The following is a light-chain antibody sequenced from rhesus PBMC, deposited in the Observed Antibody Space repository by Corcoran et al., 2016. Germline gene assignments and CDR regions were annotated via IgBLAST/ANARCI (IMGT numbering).Light chain of an antibody. J-gene: IGKJ3*01. CDR1: QSLSSS. Sequence: DIQMTQSPSSLSASVGDTVTITCRASQSLSSSLAWYQQKLGKAPKLLIYSASSLQSGVPSRFSGSKSGTDFTLTISSLQPEDIASYYCQQYYSYPFTFGPGTKLDIK. CDR2: SAS. V-gene: IGKV1-46*01. CDR3: QQYYSYPFT.